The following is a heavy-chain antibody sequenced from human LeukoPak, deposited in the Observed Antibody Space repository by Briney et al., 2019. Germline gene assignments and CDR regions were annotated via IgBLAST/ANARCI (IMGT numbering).Heavy chain of an antibody. D-gene: IGHD3-22*01. V-gene: IGHV1-18*01. CDR2: ISAYNGNT. CDR1: GYTFTSYG. Sequence: ASVKVSCKASGYTFTSYGISWVRQAPGQGLEWMGWISAYNGNTNYAQKLQGRVTMTTDTSTSTAYMELRSLRSDDTAVYYCARDSSGYYYRTGFDYWGQGTLVTVSS. J-gene: IGHJ4*02. CDR3: ARDSSGYYYRTGFDY.